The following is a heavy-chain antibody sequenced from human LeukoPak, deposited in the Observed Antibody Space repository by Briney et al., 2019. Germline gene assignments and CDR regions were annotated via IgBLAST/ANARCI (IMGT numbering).Heavy chain of an antibody. CDR3: ARLSSTTGSDPKYYFDY. V-gene: IGHV4-38-2*02. CDR1: GYSISSGYF. J-gene: IGHJ4*02. Sequence: SETLSLTCTVSGYSISSGYFWGWMRQPPGKGLEWIGSIYQSETAHYNPSLKSRVTISVDTSKNQFSLKLSSVTAADTAVYYCARLSSTTGSDPKYYFDYWGQGTLVTVSS. CDR2: IYQSETA. D-gene: IGHD1-1*01.